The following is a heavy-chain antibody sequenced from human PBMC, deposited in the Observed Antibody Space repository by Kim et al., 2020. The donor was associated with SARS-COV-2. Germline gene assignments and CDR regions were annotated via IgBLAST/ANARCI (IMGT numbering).Heavy chain of an antibody. J-gene: IGHJ4*01. CDR3: TTDPGDSSGFGPGY. CDR1: GFTFNNAW. D-gene: IGHD3-22*01. CDR2: VKPRVDGGTA. Sequence: GGSLRLSCADPGFTFNNAWMNWVRQAPGKGLEWVGRVKPRVDGGTADYVAAVEGRFTISRDDSKNTLYLQMNSLKIEDTALYYCTTDPGDSSGFGPGYWG. V-gene: IGHV3-15*01.